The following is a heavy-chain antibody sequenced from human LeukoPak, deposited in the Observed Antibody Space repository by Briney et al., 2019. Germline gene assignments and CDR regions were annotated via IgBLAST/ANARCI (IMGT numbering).Heavy chain of an antibody. CDR2: IYGGGKT. CDR3: ARGVANYYDSSGYQN. J-gene: IGHJ4*02. CDR1: GFTVSSNY. Sequence: GGSLRLSCAASGFTVSSNYMSWVRQAPGKGLEWVSVIYGGGKTHYADSVKGRFTISRDNSKNTLYLQMNSLRAEDTAVYYCARGVANYYDSSGYQNWGQGTLVTVSS. V-gene: IGHV3-53*01. D-gene: IGHD3-22*01.